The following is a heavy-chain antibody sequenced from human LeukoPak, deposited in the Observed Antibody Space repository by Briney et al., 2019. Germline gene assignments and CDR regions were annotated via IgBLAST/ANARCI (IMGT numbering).Heavy chain of an antibody. V-gene: IGHV3-30*03. CDR1: GFTFSSYG. CDR3: ARIFREYCSSTSCYWPNYYYYGMDV. CDR2: ISYDGSNK. Sequence: GGSLRLSCAASGFTFSSYGMHWVRQAPGKGLEWVAVISYDGSNKYYADSVKGRFTISRDNSKNTLYLQMNSLRAEDTAVYYCARIFREYCSSTSCYWPNYYYYGMDVWGKGTTVTVSS. J-gene: IGHJ6*04. D-gene: IGHD2-2*01.